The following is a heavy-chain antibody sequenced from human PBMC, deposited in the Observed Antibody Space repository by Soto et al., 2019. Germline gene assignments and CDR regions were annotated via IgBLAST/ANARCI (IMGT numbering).Heavy chain of an antibody. V-gene: IGHV1-69*06. CDR2: IIPIFGTA. D-gene: IGHD1-26*01. Sequence: SVKVSCKASGGTFSSYAISWVRQAPGQGLEWMGGIIPIFGTANYAQKFQGRVTIPADKSTSTAYMELSSLRSEDTAVYYCARVKWELTRGFDYWGQGTLVTVSS. J-gene: IGHJ4*02. CDR3: ARVKWELTRGFDY. CDR1: GGTFSSYA.